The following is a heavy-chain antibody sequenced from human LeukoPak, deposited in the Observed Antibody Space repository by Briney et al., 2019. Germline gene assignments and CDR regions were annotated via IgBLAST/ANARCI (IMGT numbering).Heavy chain of an antibody. J-gene: IGHJ4*02. CDR1: GGSISSGGYY. D-gene: IGHD1-14*01. CDR2: IYYSVGT. CDR3: ARVRNGMRVFDY. V-gene: IGHV4-31*03. Sequence: PSETLSLTCTVSGGSISSGGYYWRWLRQHPGKGLEWIGYIYYSVGTYYNPSLKSRVTISVDTSKNQFSLKLSSVTAADTAVYYCARVRNGMRVFDYWGQGTLVTVSS.